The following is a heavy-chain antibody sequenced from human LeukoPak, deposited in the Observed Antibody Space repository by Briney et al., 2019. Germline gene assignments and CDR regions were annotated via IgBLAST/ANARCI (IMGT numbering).Heavy chain of an antibody. CDR2: INSDGSST. V-gene: IGHV3-74*01. Sequence: GGSLRLSCAASGFTFSSYWMHWVRQGPGKGLVWVSRINSDGSSTTYADSVKGRFTISRDNAKNTLYLQMNSLRAEDTAVYYCATFSRQQLLDDVFDIWGQGTMVTVSS. J-gene: IGHJ3*02. CDR3: ATFSRQQLLDDVFDI. D-gene: IGHD3-3*01. CDR1: GFTFSSYW.